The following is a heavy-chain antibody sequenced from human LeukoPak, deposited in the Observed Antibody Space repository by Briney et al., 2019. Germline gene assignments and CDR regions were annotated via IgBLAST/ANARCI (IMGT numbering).Heavy chain of an antibody. Sequence: SVKVSCKASGGTFSSYAISWVRQAPGQGLEWMGRIVPIFGTANYAQKFQGRVTITTDESTSTAYMELSSLRSEDTAVYYCARGKDYYDSSGYDFWGQGTLVTVSS. CDR3: ARGKDYYDSSGYDF. CDR2: IVPIFGTA. D-gene: IGHD3-22*01. J-gene: IGHJ4*02. CDR1: GGTFSSYA. V-gene: IGHV1-69*05.